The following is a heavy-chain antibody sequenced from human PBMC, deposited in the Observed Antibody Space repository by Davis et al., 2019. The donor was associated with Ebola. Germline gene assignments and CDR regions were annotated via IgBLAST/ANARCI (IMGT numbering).Heavy chain of an antibody. Sequence: ASVKVSCKASGYTFTSYAMHWVRQAPGQRLEWMGWINAGNGNTKYSQKFQGRVTITRDTSASTAYMELSSLRSEDTAVYYCARTTVVTRVPDYWGQGTLVTVTS. J-gene: IGHJ4*02. CDR1: GYTFTSYA. V-gene: IGHV1-3*01. D-gene: IGHD4-23*01. CDR3: ARTTVVTRVPDY. CDR2: INAGNGNT.